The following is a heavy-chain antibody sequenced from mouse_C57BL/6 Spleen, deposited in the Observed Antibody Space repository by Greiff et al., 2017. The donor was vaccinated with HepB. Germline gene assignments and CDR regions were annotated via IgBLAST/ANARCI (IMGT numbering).Heavy chain of an antibody. V-gene: IGHV1-54*01. D-gene: IGHD1-1*01. Sequence: QVQLQQSGAELVRPGTSVKVSCKASGYAFTNYLIEWVKQRPGQGLEWIGVINTGSGGTNYNEKFKGKATLTADKSSSTAYMQLSSRTSEDSAVYFCARGPPYYGSSYGFDYWGQGTTLTVSS. CDR1: GYAFTNYL. CDR2: INTGSGGT. J-gene: IGHJ2*01. CDR3: ARGPPYYGSSYGFDY.